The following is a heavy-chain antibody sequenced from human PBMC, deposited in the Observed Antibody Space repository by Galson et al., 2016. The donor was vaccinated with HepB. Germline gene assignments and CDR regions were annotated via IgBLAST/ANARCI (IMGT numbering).Heavy chain of an antibody. CDR2: INPNSGAT. Sequence: SVKVSCKASGYTFTGYFIHWVRQAPGHELEWMGWINPNSGATKYAQKFQGGVTMSRDTSVSTAYMELSGLKIDDTAVYYCARDRGADGFDIWGQGTMVTVSS. CDR3: ARDRGADGFDI. CDR1: GYTFTGYF. D-gene: IGHD3-10*01. J-gene: IGHJ3*02. V-gene: IGHV1-2*02.